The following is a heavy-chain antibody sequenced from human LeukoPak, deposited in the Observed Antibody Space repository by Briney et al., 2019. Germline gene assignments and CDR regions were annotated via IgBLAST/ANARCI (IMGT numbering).Heavy chain of an antibody. V-gene: IGHV7-4-1*02. CDR3: ARDYQIGIAVDYNWFDP. Sequence: ASVKVSCKASGYSFTDYILNWVRQAPGQGLEWMGWINTNTGNPTYAQGFIRRFVFSLDTSVSTAYLQISDLKTGDTAVYYCARDYQIGIAVDYNWFDPWGQGTLVTVSS. CDR2: INTNTGNP. J-gene: IGHJ5*02. CDR1: GYSFTDYI. D-gene: IGHD6-19*01.